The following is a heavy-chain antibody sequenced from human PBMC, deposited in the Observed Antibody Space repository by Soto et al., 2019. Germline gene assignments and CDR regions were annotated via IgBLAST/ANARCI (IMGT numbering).Heavy chain of an antibody. CDR3: ARDHYDFWSGYYRPFRPFDY. CDR2: ISAYNGNT. J-gene: IGHJ4*02. Sequence: ASVKVSCKASGYTFTSYGISWVRQAPGQGLEWMGWISAYNGNTNYAQKFQGRVTITADKSTSTAYMELSSLRSEDTAVYYCARDHYDFWSGYYRPFRPFDYWGQGTLVTVSS. D-gene: IGHD3-3*01. CDR1: GYTFTSYG. V-gene: IGHV1-18*01.